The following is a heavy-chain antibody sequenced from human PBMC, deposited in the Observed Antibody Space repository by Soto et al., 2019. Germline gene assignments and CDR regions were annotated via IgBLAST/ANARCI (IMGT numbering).Heavy chain of an antibody. V-gene: IGHV4-59*08. CDR1: GGSISSYY. CDR3: ARRAVTTPRRHYYYYYYMDV. Sequence: SETLSLTCTVSGGSISSYYWSWIRQPPGKGLEWIGYIYYSGSTNYNPSLKSRVTISVDTSKNQFSLKLSSVTAADTAVYYCARRAVTTPRRHYYYYYYMDVWGKGTTVTVSS. CDR2: IYYSGST. J-gene: IGHJ6*03. D-gene: IGHD4-4*01.